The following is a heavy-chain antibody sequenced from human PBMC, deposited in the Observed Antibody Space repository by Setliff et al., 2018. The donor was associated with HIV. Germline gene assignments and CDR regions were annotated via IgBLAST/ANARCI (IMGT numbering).Heavy chain of an antibody. CDR2: IYYSGST. D-gene: IGHD3-16*01. J-gene: IGHJ4*02. CDR3: ARVGVYFDGNDYRYYYDF. V-gene: IGHV4-31*11. CDR1: GDSITRGGYY. Sequence: PSETLSLTCAVSGDSITRGGYYWSWIRQFAGKGLEWIADIYYSGSTYYNPSLKSRVTITVDWSKNQFSLKLSSVTAADTAVYYCARVGVYFDGNDYRYYYDFWGQGTLVTVSS.